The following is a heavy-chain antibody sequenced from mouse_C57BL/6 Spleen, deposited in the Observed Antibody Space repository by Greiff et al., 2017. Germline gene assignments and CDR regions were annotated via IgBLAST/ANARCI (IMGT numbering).Heavy chain of an antibody. D-gene: IGHD1-1*01. CDR1: GFTFSDAW. J-gene: IGHJ2*01. CDR3: TSITTVVAPYFDY. V-gene: IGHV6-6*01. CDR2: IRNKANNHAT. Sequence: DVKLVESGGGLVQPGGSMKLSCAASGFTFSDAWMDWVRQSPEKGLEWVAEIRNKANNHATYYAESVKGRFTISRDDSKSSVYLQMNSLRAEDTGIYYCTSITTVVAPYFDYWGQGTTLTVSS.